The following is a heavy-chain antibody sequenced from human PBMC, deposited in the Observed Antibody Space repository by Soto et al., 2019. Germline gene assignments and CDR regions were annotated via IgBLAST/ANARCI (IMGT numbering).Heavy chain of an antibody. J-gene: IGHJ4*02. CDR1: GFTFSGHS. CDR2: ITTSSSSI. D-gene: IGHD5-18*01. Sequence: EVQLVESGGGLVKPGGSLRLSCAASGFTFSGHSMNWVRQAPGRGLEWVSSITTSSSSIYYADSVKGRFTISRDNAKNSLFLQMNSLRAEDTAVYYWARSMSGFSYGKSDYWGQGTLVTVSS. V-gene: IGHV3-21*01. CDR3: ARSMSGFSYGKSDY.